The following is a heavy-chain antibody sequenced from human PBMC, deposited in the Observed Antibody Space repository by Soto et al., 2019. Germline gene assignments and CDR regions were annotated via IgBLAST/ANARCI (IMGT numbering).Heavy chain of an antibody. J-gene: IGHJ6*02. Sequence: QVQLVESGGGVVQPGRSLRLSCAASGFTFSSYGMHWVRQAPGKGLEWVAVIWYDGSNKYYVDSVKGRFTISRDNSKNTLYLQMNSLRAEDTAVYYCARSLLAARPGNYYYYGMDVWGQGTTVTVSS. D-gene: IGHD6-6*01. CDR3: ARSLLAARPGNYYYYGMDV. CDR1: GFTFSSYG. CDR2: IWYDGSNK. V-gene: IGHV3-33*01.